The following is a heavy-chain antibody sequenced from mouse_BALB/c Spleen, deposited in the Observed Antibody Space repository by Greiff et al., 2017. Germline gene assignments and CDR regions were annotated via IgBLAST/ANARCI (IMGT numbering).Heavy chain of an antibody. V-gene: IGHV1-69*02. J-gene: IGHJ2*01. Sequence: QVQLQQPGAELVRPGASVKLSCKASGYTFTSYWINWVKQRPGQGLEWIGNIYPSDSYTNYNKKFKGKATLTADTSSSTAYMQLSSLTSEDSAIYYCARVYGSSPYYFDYWGQGTTLTVSS. CDR1: GYTFTSYW. CDR3: ARVYGSSPYYFDY. CDR2: IYPSDSYT. D-gene: IGHD1-1*01.